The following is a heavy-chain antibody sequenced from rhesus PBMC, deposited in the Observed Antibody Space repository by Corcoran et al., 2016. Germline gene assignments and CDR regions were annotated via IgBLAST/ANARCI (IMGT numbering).Heavy chain of an antibody. Sequence: QLVESGGGLVQPGGSLRLSCAASGFTFDDYAMSWVRQAPGKGLEWVSRISWNSGTIYYADSVKGRFTISRDNAKNSLFLQMDRLRAEDTAVYYCTRCPWFGCDYWGQGVLVTVSS. J-gene: IGHJ4*01. V-gene: IGHV3-134*01. D-gene: IGHD3-3*01. CDR3: TRCPWFGCDY. CDR2: ISWNSGTI. CDR1: GFTFDDYA.